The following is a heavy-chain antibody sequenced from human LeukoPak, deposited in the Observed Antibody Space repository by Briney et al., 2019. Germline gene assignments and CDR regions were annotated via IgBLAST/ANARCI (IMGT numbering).Heavy chain of an antibody. J-gene: IGHJ4*02. V-gene: IGHV4-39*07. D-gene: IGHD5-24*01. CDR1: GGSISSSSYY. CDR2: IYHSGRT. Sequence: SETLSLTCTVSGGSISSSSYYWTWIRQAPGKGLEWIGSIYHSGRTYYNPSLKSRVTTSVDTSKNQFSLKLSSVTAADTAVYYCARGRLQFDYWGQGTLVTVSS. CDR3: ARGRLQFDY.